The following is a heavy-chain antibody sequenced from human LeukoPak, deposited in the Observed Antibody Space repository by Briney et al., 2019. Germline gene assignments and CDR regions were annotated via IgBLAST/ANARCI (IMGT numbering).Heavy chain of an antibody. CDR1: GYTFTDYY. V-gene: IGHV1-2*02. D-gene: IGHD6-13*01. Sequence: GASVKVSCKASGYTFTDYYMHWIRQAPGQGLGWMGWTNPNSGGTNYAQQFSVRVTMTRDTSISTAYMELSNLRSDDTAVYYCARGIAAAGGRWFDPWGQGTLVTVSS. CDR3: ARGIAAAGGRWFDP. J-gene: IGHJ5*02. CDR2: TNPNSGGT.